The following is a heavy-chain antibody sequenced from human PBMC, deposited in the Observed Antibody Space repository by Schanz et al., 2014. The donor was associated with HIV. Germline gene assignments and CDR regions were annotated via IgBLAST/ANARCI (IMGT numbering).Heavy chain of an antibody. CDR2: MNPGSGNT. V-gene: IGHV1-8*02. D-gene: IGHD2-21*01. CDR3: ARGGYSRGVGDYYVTTFDY. Sequence: QVWLVQSGAEVKKPGASVRVSCKASGYNFGNLDINWVRQATGQGLEWLGWMNPGSGNTGYAWKFQGRVTMTRDTSIRTAYMELSSLRSDDTAVYYCARGGYSRGVGDYYVTTFDYWGRGTKVTVSS. J-gene: IGHJ3*01. CDR1: GYNFGNLD.